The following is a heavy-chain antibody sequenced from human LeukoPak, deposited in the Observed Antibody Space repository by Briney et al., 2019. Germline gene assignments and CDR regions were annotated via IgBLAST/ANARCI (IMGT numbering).Heavy chain of an antibody. J-gene: IGHJ6*03. CDR1: GGTFSSYA. Sequence: ASVKVSCKASGGTFSSYAISWVRQAPGQGLEWMGGIIPIFGTANYAQKFQGRVTITTDESTSTAYMELSSLRSEGTAVYYCARAMVRGAYYYYYYMDVWGKGTTVTVSS. CDR3: ARAMVRGAYYYYYYMDV. CDR2: IIPIFGTA. D-gene: IGHD3-10*01. V-gene: IGHV1-69*05.